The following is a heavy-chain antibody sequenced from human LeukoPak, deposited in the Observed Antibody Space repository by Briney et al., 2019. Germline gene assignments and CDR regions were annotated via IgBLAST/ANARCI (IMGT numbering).Heavy chain of an antibody. V-gene: IGHV1-2*02. D-gene: IGHD1-1*01. Sequence: ASVKVSCKASGYTFTGYYLHWVRQAPGQGLEWMGCVNPNSGDTNYAQKFQGSVTMTRDTSISTVYMELSRLRSDDTAVYYCATRSTGDHWGQGTLVSVSS. CDR1: GYTFTGYY. CDR2: VNPNSGDT. J-gene: IGHJ4*02. CDR3: ATRSTGDH.